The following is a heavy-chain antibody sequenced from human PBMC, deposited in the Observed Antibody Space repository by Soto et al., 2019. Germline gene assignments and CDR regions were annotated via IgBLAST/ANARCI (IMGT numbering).Heavy chain of an antibody. CDR3: ARHYYYGSGSFGHFDY. CDR1: GFIVSSSY. Sequence: EVPLVESGGGLVQPGGSLRLSCAVSGFIVSSSYMVWVRQAPGKGLEWVSVIYSGDSTYYADSVKGRFTISRDNSKNTLYLQMNSLRVEDTAVYYCARHYYYGSGSFGHFDYWGQGTLVTVSS. J-gene: IGHJ4*02. V-gene: IGHV3-66*04. CDR2: IYSGDST. D-gene: IGHD3-10*01.